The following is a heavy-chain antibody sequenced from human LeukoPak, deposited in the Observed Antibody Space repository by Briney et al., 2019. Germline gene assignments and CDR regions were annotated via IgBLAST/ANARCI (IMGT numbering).Heavy chain of an antibody. V-gene: IGHV3-11*01. J-gene: IGHJ3*02. CDR2: ISSSGITI. D-gene: IGHD2-15*01. Sequence: GGSLRLSCAASGFTFSSYWMSWIRQAPGKGLEWVSYISSSGITIYYADSVKGRFTISRDNAKNSLYLQMNSLRAEDTAVYYCARGRVAASPRGSDAFDIWGQGTMVTVSS. CDR1: GFTFSSYW. CDR3: ARGRVAASPRGSDAFDI.